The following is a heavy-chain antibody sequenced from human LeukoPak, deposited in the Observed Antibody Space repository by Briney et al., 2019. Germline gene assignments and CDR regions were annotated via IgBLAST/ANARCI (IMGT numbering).Heavy chain of an antibody. Sequence: GGSLRLSCAASGFRFSDHHMEWVRQAPGKGLEWVGRIRNKANGYTTEYAASVNGRFTISRDDSKSSLFLQMNGLITEDTAVYYCTRAGKPPYFDYWGQGTLVIVSS. CDR3: TRAGKPPYFDY. J-gene: IGHJ4*02. CDR1: GFRFSDHH. CDR2: IRNKANGYTT. V-gene: IGHV3-72*01.